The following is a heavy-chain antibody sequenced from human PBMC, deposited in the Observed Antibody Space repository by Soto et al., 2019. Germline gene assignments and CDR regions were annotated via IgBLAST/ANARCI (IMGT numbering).Heavy chain of an antibody. CDR3: AKDPLLGRSSSWGNYYYYGMDV. CDR1: GFTFSSYG. Sequence: QVQLVESGGGVVQPGRSLRLSCAASGFTFSSYGMHWVRQAPGKGLEWVAVISYDGSNKYYADSVKGRFTISRDNSKNTLYLQMNSLRAEDTAVYYCAKDPLLGRSSSWGNYYYYGMDVW. CDR2: ISYDGSNK. D-gene: IGHD6-13*01. V-gene: IGHV3-30*18. J-gene: IGHJ6*01.